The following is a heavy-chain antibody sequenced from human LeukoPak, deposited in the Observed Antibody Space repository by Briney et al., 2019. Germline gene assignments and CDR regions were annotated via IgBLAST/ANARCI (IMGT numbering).Heavy chain of an antibody. Sequence: SETLSLTCTATVGSISSYYSSWIRQPAGNGLEWIGRIYTNGSTNYNPSLKSRVTMSVDTSKNQFSLKLSSVTAADTAVYYCAREGDSSGWYYPFDYWGQGTLVTVSS. CDR2: IYTNGST. J-gene: IGHJ4*02. CDR3: AREGDSSGWYYPFDY. V-gene: IGHV4-4*07. D-gene: IGHD6-19*01. CDR1: VGSISSYY.